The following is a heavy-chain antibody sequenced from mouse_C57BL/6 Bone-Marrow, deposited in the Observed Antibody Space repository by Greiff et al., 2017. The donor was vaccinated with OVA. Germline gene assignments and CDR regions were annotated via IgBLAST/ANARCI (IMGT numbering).Heavy chain of an antibody. D-gene: IGHD3-2*02. CDR1: GYTFTSYW. Sequence: QVQLKQPGAELVKPGASVKLSCKASGYTFTSYWMHWVKQRPGRGLEWIGSIDPNSGGTKYNEKFKSKATLTVDKPSSTAYMQLSSLTSEDSAVYYCASSVFDYWGQGTTLTVSS. CDR2: IDPNSGGT. J-gene: IGHJ2*01. V-gene: IGHV1-72*01. CDR3: ASSVFDY.